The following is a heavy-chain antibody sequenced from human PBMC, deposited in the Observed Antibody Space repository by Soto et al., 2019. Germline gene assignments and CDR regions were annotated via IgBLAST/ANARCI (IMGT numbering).Heavy chain of an antibody. CDR1: GDSITSNSYF. CDR2: IYYSGTT. D-gene: IGHD2-2*01. CDR3: ARVPDR. V-gene: IGHV4-39*07. J-gene: IGHJ5*02. Sequence: SETLSLTCTVSGDSITSNSYFWACIRQPPGKGLEWIGSIYYSGTTYYNPSLKSRVTISVDRSKNQFSLKLSSVAAADTAVYYCARVPDRWGQGTLVTSPQ.